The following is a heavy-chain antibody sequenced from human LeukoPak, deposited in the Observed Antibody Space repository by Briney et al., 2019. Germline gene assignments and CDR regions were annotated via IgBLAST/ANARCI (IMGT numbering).Heavy chain of an antibody. D-gene: IGHD3-22*01. J-gene: IGHJ5*02. Sequence: ASVKVSCKASGYTFTSYAMNWVRQAPGQGLEWMGWINTNTGNPTYAQGFTGRFVLSLDTSVSTAYLQICSLKAEDTAVYYCARGDRRNYYDSSGYFTSIWFDPWGQGTLVTVSS. CDR3: ARGDRRNYYDSSGYFTSIWFDP. CDR2: INTNTGNP. V-gene: IGHV7-4-1*01. CDR1: GYTFTSYA.